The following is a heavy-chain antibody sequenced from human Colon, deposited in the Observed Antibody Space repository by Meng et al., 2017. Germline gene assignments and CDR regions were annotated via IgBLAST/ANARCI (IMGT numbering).Heavy chain of an antibody. CDR3: ARGRDNNGWCGLAD. Sequence: ASVKVSCKASGYTFTTYYMHWVRQAPGQGLEWMGLINPNGGSTISAQRFQDRVAMTMDTSTSTVYMEVSSLRSEDTAVYYCARGRDNNGWCGLADWGQGTLVTVSS. D-gene: IGHD6-19*01. CDR2: INPNGGST. V-gene: IGHV1-46*01. J-gene: IGHJ4*02. CDR1: GYTFTTYY.